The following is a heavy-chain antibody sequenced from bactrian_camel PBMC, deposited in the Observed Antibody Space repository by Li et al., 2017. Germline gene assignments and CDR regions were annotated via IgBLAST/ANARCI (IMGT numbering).Heavy chain of an antibody. D-gene: IGHD2*01. Sequence: HVQLVESGGGSVQAGGSLRLSCVVSEYTHHMNCLGWFRQAPGKDLEGVAAIDNDGTTQYADSVKGRFTISKDNAKNTLYLQMNSLKPEDTAMYYSAARGSNVVGISATFYGMEHWGKGTQVTVS. V-gene: IGHV3S53*01. CDR2: IDNDGTT. CDR1: EYTHHMNC. J-gene: IGHJ7*01.